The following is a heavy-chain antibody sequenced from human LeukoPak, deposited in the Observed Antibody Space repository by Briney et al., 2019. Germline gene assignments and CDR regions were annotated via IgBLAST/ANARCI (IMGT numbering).Heavy chain of an antibody. CDR2: TYPGDSDT. CDR3: ARSSLSRSSPVY. J-gene: IGHJ4*02. Sequence: GESLKISCTGSGYSFTSYWIGWVRQMPGKGLEWMGITYPGDSDTRYSPSFQGQVTISADKSISTAYLQWSSLEASDTAMYYCARSSLSRSSPVYWGQGTLVTVSS. D-gene: IGHD6-6*01. CDR1: GYSFTSYW. V-gene: IGHV5-51*01.